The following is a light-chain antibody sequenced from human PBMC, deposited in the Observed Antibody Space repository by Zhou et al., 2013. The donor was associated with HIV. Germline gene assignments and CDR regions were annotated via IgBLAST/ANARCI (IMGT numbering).Light chain of an antibody. CDR3: LHSHERPLS. CDR2: DAS. V-gene: IGKV1-39*01. J-gene: IGKJ4*01. CDR1: VSIRTF. Sequence: DIQMTQSPSSLSASVGDRVTITCRTRVSIRTFLNWYQQKPGKIPDLLIYDASTLQREIPSRFSASGSGTYFTLNIRDLQLEDAATYFCLHSHERPLSFGGGTKVEI.